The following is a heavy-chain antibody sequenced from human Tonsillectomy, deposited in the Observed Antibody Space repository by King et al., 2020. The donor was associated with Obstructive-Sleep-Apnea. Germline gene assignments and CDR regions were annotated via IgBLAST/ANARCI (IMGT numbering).Heavy chain of an antibody. Sequence: QLQESGPGLVKPSETLSLTCTVSGGSISSYYWSWIRQPPGKGLEWIGDIYYSGSTKYNPSLKGRVTIVVDTSKNQFSLKLSSVTAADTAVYYCARDREMITFGGVIAYGMDVWGQGTTVTVSS. V-gene: IGHV4-59*01. CDR1: GGSISSYY. CDR2: IYYSGST. J-gene: IGHJ6*02. CDR3: ARDREMITFGGVIAYGMDV. D-gene: IGHD3-16*02.